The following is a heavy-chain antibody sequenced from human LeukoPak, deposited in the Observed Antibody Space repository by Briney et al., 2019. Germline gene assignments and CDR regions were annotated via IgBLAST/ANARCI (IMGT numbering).Heavy chain of an antibody. J-gene: IGHJ4*02. CDR1: GGSINNYY. V-gene: IGHV4-59*01. Sequence: SETLSLTCTVSGGSINNYYWGWVRQPPGQRLEYIGWIYYSGNTNYNPSLKSRVTISLDTSKNQFSPTLTSVTAADTAVYYCARHYDSGTYPLDYWGPGTLVTVSS. CDR3: ARHYDSGTYPLDY. CDR2: IYYSGNT. D-gene: IGHD3-10*01.